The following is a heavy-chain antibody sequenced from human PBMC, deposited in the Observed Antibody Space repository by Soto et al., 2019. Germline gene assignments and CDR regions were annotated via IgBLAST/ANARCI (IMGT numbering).Heavy chain of an antibody. Sequence: RSLTCTVSGGSISSSSYYWGWIRQPPGKGLEWIGSIYYSGSTYYNPSLKSRVTISVDTSKNQFSLKLSSVTAADTAVYYCARHPAGQLVKSGDWFDPWGQGTLVTVSS. CDR1: GGSISSSSYY. J-gene: IGHJ5*02. V-gene: IGHV4-39*01. CDR2: IYYSGST. CDR3: ARHPAGQLVKSGDWFDP. D-gene: IGHD6-6*01.